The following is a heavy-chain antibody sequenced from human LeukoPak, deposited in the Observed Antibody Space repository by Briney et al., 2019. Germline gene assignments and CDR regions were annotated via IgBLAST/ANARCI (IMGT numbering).Heavy chain of an antibody. D-gene: IGHD3-16*01. CDR2: IHYSGRP. V-gene: IGHV4-59*11. Sequence: SETLSLTCTVSGGSISGHYWTWLRQPPGKGLEWIGQIHYSGRPDYNPSLKSRVTISVDTSKNQLSLKVTSVTGADTAVYYCARFGVDYDMDVWGQGTTVTVSS. CDR1: GGSISGHY. CDR3: ARFGVDYDMDV. J-gene: IGHJ6*02.